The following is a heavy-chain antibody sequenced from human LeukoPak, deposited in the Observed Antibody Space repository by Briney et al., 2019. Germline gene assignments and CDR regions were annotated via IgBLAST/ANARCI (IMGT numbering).Heavy chain of an antibody. CDR2: IIPMLGTV. J-gene: IGHJ6*02. D-gene: IGHD1-26*01. V-gene: IGHV1-69*04. Sequence: ASVKVSCKASGGTFSSYAINWVRQAPGQGLEWMGRIIPMLGTVNYAQKFQGRVTIIADKLTSTAYMELSSLRSEDTAVYYCARDQKVGATPYFGMDVWGQGTTVTVSS. CDR1: GGTFSSYA. CDR3: ARDQKVGATPYFGMDV.